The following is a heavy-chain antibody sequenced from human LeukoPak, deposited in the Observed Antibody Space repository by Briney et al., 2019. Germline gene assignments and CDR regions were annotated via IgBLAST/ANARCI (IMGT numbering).Heavy chain of an antibody. D-gene: IGHD1-26*01. J-gene: IGHJ4*02. CDR1: GGSISSYY. CDR2: IYYSGST. Sequence: PSETLSLTCTVSGGSISSYYWSWIRQPPGKGLEWIGYIYYSGSTNYNPSLKSRVTISVDTSKNQFSLKLSSVTAADTAVYYCARGQRSGSYSAYWGQGTLVTVSS. V-gene: IGHV4-59*12. CDR3: ARGQRSGSYSAY.